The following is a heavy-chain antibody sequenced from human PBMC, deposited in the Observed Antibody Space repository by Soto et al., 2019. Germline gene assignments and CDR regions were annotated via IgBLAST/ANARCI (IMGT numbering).Heavy chain of an antibody. CDR2: IYYRGNA. D-gene: IGHD3-9*01. J-gene: IGHJ4*02. V-gene: IGHV4-39*01. Sequence: QLQLQESGPGLVKPSETLSLTCSVSDDSINSDKYYWGWIRQPPGKGLEWIGSIYYRGNAYYNPSLQTRVTISLDTSKSPFSLKLNSVTAADSAVYFCARLEGLATISYYFDFWGREPWSPSPQ. CDR3: ARLEGLATISYYFDF. CDR1: DDSINSDKYY.